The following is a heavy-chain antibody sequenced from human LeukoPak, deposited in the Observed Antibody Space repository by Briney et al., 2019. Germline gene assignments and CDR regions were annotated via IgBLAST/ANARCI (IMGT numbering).Heavy chain of an antibody. CDR3: ARGHSGWYDY. V-gene: IGHV3-48*03. J-gene: IGHJ4*02. CDR1: GFTFSYYG. Sequence: PGGSLRLSCTASGFTFSYYGMNWVRQAPGKGLEWLSYISDTGDTIYYADSVKGRFTISRDNAQNSLYLQMSSLRAEDSAVYYCARGHSGWYDYWGQGTLVTVSS. D-gene: IGHD6-19*01. CDR2: ISDTGDTI.